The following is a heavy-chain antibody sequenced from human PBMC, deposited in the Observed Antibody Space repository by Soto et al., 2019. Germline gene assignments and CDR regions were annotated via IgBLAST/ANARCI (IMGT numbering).Heavy chain of an antibody. CDR2: IYHSGST. Sequence: ASENLSLTCTVSGVSISSGGYYWSWIRQHPGKGLEWIGYIYHSGSTYYNPSLKSRVTISVDTSKNQFSLKLSSVTAADTAVYYCARFNWYFDLWGRGTLVTVSS. CDR1: GVSISSGGYY. CDR3: ARFNWYFDL. J-gene: IGHJ2*01. V-gene: IGHV4-31*03.